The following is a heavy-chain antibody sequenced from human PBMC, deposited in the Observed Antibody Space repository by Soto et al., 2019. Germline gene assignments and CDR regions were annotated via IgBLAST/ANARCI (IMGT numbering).Heavy chain of an antibody. J-gene: IGHJ5*02. Sequence: ASVKVSCKASGYTFTSYYMHWVRQAPGQGLEWMGIINPSDGSTSYAQKFQGRVTMTRDTSTSTVYMDLRSLSSDDTAVYYCARRQIAPGDYGATRWFDPWGQGTLVTVSS. V-gene: IGHV1-46*01. CDR1: GYTFTSYY. CDR3: ARRQIAPGDYGATRWFDP. D-gene: IGHD4-17*01. CDR2: INPSDGST.